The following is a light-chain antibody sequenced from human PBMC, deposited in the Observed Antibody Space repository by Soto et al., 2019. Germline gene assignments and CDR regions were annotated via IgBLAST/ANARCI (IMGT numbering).Light chain of an antibody. CDR1: QGIRND. CDR2: TAS. CDR3: LQDFNDPYT. V-gene: IGKV1-6*01. Sequence: AIQMTQSPSSLSASVGDRVTITCRASQGIRNDLIWYQQKAGKAPKLLIYTASSLQSGVPSRFSGSRSGTNFTLTITSLQPEDFATYYCLQDFNDPYTFGQGTKLEIK. J-gene: IGKJ2*01.